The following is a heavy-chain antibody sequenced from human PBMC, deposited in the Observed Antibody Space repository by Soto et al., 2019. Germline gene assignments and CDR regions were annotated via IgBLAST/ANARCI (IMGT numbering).Heavy chain of an antibody. CDR2: ISSSGTTI. Sequence: GGSRRRSWVASEFTFSSYGMNWVRQAPGKGLEWVSYISSSGTTIYYTDSVKGRFTISRDNAKKSLYLQMNSLRAEDTAVYYCVRFGGAAAGPGDYWGQGTLVTVSS. V-gene: IGHV3-48*03. D-gene: IGHD6-13*01. CDR3: VRFGGAAAGPGDY. J-gene: IGHJ4*02. CDR1: EFTFSSYG.